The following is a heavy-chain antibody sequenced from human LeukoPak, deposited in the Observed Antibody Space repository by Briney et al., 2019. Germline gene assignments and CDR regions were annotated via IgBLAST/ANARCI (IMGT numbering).Heavy chain of an antibody. J-gene: IGHJ4*02. D-gene: IGHD4-17*01. CDR3: ARVRDYGDYPPDY. V-gene: IGHV4-59*01. CDR2: IYYSGST. CDR1: GGSISSYY. Sequence: SETLSLTCTVSGGSISSYYWSWIRQPPGKGLEWIGYIYYSGSTNYNPSLKSRVTISVDTSKNQFSLKLSSVTAADTAVYYCARVRDYGDYPPDYWGQGTLVTVSS.